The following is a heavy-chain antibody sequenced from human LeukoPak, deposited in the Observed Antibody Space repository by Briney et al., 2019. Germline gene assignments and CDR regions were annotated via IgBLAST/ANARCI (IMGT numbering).Heavy chain of an antibody. CDR2: INHSGST. Sequence: SETLSLTCAVYGGSFSGYYWSWIRQPPGKGLEWIGEINHSGSTNYNPSLKSRVTISVDTSKNQFSLKLSSVTAADTAVYYCARGFKGRSVGYYDSSGSKGNFDYWGQGTLVTVSS. J-gene: IGHJ4*02. CDR1: GGSFSGYY. CDR3: ARGFKGRSVGYYDSSGSKGNFDY. V-gene: IGHV4-34*01. D-gene: IGHD3-22*01.